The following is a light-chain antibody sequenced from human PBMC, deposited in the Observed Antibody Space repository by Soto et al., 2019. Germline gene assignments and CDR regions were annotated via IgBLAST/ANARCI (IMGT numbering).Light chain of an antibody. CDR3: QHDGDSSWM. CDR2: GVS. CDR1: QSVSSTL. J-gene: IGKJ1*01. V-gene: IGKV3-20*01. Sequence: ELVLTQSPVALSLSSGERATLSCRASQSVSSTLLTWYQQKPGQAPRLLIYGVSSRATGIPDRFSGSGSGTDFTLTISRVEPEDFALYFCQHDGDSSWMFGQGSRVEIK.